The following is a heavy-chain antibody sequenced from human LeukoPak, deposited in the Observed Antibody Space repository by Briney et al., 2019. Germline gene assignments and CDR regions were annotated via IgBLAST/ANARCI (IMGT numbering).Heavy chain of an antibody. J-gene: IGHJ4*02. CDR2: IYHSGST. Sequence: SETLSLTCAVSRYSISSGYYWGWIRQPPGKGLEWIGSIYHSGSTYYNPSLKSRVTISVDTSKNQFSLEMSSVTAADTAVYYCASGYNYGYPFDSWGQGTLVTVSS. CDR3: ASGYNYGYPFDS. V-gene: IGHV4-38-2*01. CDR1: RYSISSGYY. D-gene: IGHD5-18*01.